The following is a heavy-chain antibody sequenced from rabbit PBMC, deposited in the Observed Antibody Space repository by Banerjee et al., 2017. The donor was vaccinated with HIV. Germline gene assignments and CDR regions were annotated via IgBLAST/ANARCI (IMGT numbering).Heavy chain of an antibody. CDR1: GFSFSSYYD. CDR2: IYTGSDTD. J-gene: IGHJ6*01. Sequence: QQLVESGGGLVKPGASLTLTCKASGFSFSSYYDMCWVRQAPGKGLEWIACIYTGSDTDYYASWAKGRFTISKTSSTTVTLQMTSLTAADTATYFCARDPLLVVAGVAAYYGMDLWGQGTLVTVS. CDR3: ARDPLLVVAGVAAYYGMDL. D-gene: IGHD4-1*01. V-gene: IGHV1S40*01.